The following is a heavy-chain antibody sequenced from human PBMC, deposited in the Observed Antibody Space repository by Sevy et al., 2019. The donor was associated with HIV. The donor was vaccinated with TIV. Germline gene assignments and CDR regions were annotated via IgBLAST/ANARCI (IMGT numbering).Heavy chain of an antibody. CDR3: ARDRSYCSGGSRYRYYYGMDV. Sequence: ASVKVSCKASGYTFTGYYMHWVRQAPGQGLEWMGWINPNSGGTNYAQKFQGRVTMTRDTSISTAYMELSRLRSDDTAVYYCARDRSYCSGGSRYRYYYGMDVWGQGTTVTVSS. CDR1: GYTFTGYY. CDR2: INPNSGGT. D-gene: IGHD2-15*01. J-gene: IGHJ6*02. V-gene: IGHV1-2*02.